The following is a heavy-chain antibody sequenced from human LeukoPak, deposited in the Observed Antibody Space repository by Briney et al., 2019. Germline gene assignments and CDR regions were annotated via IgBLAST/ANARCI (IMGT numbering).Heavy chain of an antibody. D-gene: IGHD1-26*01. V-gene: IGHV4-39*01. CDR3: ARRSGSYYSGLYYFDY. Sequence: PSETLSLTCTVSGGSISSSSYYWGWIRQPPGKGLEWIGSIYYSGSTYYNPPLKSRVTISVDTSKNQFSLKLSSVTAADTAVYYCARRSGSYYSGLYYFDYWGQGTLVTVSS. CDR2: IYYSGST. CDR1: GGSISSSSYY. J-gene: IGHJ4*02.